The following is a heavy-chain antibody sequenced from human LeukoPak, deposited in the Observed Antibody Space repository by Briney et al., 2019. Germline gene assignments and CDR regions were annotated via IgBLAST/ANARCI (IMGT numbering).Heavy chain of an antibody. J-gene: IGHJ5*02. CDR1: GGSISSSGYY. Sequence: SETLSLTCTVSGGSISSSGYYWGWLRQPPGKGLEWIASIYYSGSTYYNPSLKSRVTISVDTYKNQLSLKLSSLTAADTAVYYCARHEYSGSYYGLSWFDPWGQGTLVTVSS. CDR2: IYYSGST. CDR3: ARHEYSGSYYGLSWFDP. D-gene: IGHD1-26*01. V-gene: IGHV4-39*01.